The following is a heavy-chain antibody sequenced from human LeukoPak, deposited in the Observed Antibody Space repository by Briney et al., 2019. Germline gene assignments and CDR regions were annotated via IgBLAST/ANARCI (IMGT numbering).Heavy chain of an antibody. D-gene: IGHD4-17*01. V-gene: IGHV5-10-1*01. CDR1: GYSFTSYW. CDR3: ARPEEYGDYVHDAFDI. Sequence: GESLRISCKGSGYSFTSYWISWVRQMPGKGLEWMGKIDPSDSYTNYSPSFQGHVTISADRSISTAYLQWSSLKASDTAMYYCARPEEYGDYVHDAFDIWGQGTMVTVSS. J-gene: IGHJ3*02. CDR2: IDPSDSYT.